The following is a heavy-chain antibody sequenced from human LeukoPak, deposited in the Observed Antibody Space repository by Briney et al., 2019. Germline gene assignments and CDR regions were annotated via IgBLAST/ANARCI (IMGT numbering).Heavy chain of an antibody. Sequence: PGGSLSMSCAASGFTFTIYSMPWVRQAPVKGLERVALISYDGSNKYYADSVKGRFTISRDNSKNTLYLQMNSLRAEDTAVYYCAREGSGWTTDPKGFFDYWGQGTLVTVSS. CDR3: AREGSGWTTDPKGFFDY. V-gene: IGHV3-30-3*01. CDR1: GFTFTIYS. CDR2: ISYDGSNK. J-gene: IGHJ4*02. D-gene: IGHD6-19*01.